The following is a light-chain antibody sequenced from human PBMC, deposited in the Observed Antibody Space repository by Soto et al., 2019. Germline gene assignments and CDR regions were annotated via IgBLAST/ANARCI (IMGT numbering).Light chain of an antibody. CDR2: YDS. CDR3: QVWDSSSDHLVV. CDR1: NIGSKS. J-gene: IGLJ2*01. V-gene: IGLV3-21*04. Sequence: SYVVTQSPSESVAPGKTASITCGGNNIGSKSVHWYQQKPGQAPVLVIYYDSDRPSGIPERFSGSKSGNTATLTISRVEAGDEADYYCQVWDSSSDHLVVFGGGTKLTVL.